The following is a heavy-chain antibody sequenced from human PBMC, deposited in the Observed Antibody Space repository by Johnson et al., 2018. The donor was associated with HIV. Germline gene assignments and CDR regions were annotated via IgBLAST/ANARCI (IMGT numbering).Heavy chain of an antibody. CDR3: APLGDAFDI. J-gene: IGHJ3*02. V-gene: IGHV3-7*01. CDR1: GFTFSSYW. CDR2: IKQDGSEK. D-gene: IGHD7-27*01. Sequence: EVQLVESGGGLVQPGGSLRLSCAASGFTFSSYWMSWVRQAPGKGLEWVANIKQDGSEKNYVDSVKGRFIISRDNAKNSLYLQMNSLRAEDTAVYYCAPLGDAFDIWGQGTMVTVSS.